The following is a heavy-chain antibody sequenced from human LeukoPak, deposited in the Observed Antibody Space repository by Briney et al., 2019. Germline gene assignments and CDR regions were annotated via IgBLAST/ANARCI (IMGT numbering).Heavy chain of an antibody. CDR3: ARVRKDYYGSGSYYNDY. CDR1: GGSISSYY. V-gene: IGHV4-59*01. Sequence: SETLSLTCTVSGGSISSYYWSWIRQPPGKGLEWIGYIYYSGSTNYNPSLKSRVTISVDTSKNQFSLKLSSVTAADTAVYYCARVRKDYYGSGSYYNDYWGQGTLVTVSS. CDR2: IYYSGST. D-gene: IGHD3-10*01. J-gene: IGHJ4*02.